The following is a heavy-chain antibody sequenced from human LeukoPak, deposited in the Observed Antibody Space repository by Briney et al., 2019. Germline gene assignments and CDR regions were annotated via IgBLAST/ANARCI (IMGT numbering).Heavy chain of an antibody. CDR1: GYTFTGYY. Sequence: GASVKVSCTASGYTFTGYYMHWVRQAPGQGLEWMGRINPNSGGTNYAQKFQGRVTMTRDTSISTAYMELSRLRSDATAVNNCPRGRTYGGYESDSSGAGTLVSASP. CDR2: INPNSGGT. V-gene: IGHV1-2*06. J-gene: IGHJ5*01. CDR3: PRGRTYGGYESDS. D-gene: IGHD5-12*01.